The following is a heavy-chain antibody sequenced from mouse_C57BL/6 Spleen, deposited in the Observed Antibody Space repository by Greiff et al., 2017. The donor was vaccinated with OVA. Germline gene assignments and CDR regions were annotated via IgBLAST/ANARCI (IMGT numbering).Heavy chain of an antibody. CDR3: ARGYGSSYWYFDV. J-gene: IGHJ1*03. Sequence: VQLQQPGAELVQPGASVKMSCKASGYTFTSYWITWVKQRPGQGLEWLGDLYPGSGTTNYNEKFKSKATLTVDTSSSTAYMQLSSLTSEDSAVYYCARGYGSSYWYFDVWGTGTTVTVSS. D-gene: IGHD1-1*01. CDR1: GYTFTSYW. V-gene: IGHV1-55*01. CDR2: LYPGSGTT.